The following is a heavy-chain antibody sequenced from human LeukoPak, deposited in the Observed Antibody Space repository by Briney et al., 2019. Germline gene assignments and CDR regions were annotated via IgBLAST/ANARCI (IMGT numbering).Heavy chain of an antibody. CDR3: VKVGLEVVAATPGMDV. CDR2: ISYDGSNK. CDR1: GFTFSSYG. D-gene: IGHD2-15*01. J-gene: IGHJ6*02. V-gene: IGHV3-30*18. Sequence: PGGSLRLSCAASGFTFSSYGMHWVRRAPGKGLEWVAVISYDGSNKYYADSVKGRFTISRDNSKNTLYLQMNSLRAEDTAVYYCVKVGLEVVAATPGMDVWGQGTTVTVSS.